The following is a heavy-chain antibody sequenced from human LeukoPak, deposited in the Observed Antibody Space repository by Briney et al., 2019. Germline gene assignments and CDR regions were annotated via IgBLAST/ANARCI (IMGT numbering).Heavy chain of an antibody. V-gene: IGHV1-2*02. Sequence: ASVKVSCKASGYTXTYYYMHWVRQAPGQGLEWMGWINPNSGGTNYAQKFQGRVTMTRDTSISTAYMELSRLSSDDTAVYYCARVSDYYGSGSYYKGFDYWGQGTLVTVSS. D-gene: IGHD3-10*01. J-gene: IGHJ4*02. CDR2: INPNSGGT. CDR3: ARVSDYYGSGSYYKGFDY. CDR1: GYTXTYYY.